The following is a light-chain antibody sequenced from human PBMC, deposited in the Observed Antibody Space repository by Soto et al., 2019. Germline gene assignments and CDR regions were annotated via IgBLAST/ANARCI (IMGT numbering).Light chain of an antibody. CDR3: QQYDNLYT. CDR1: HDISNY. Sequence: DIQMTQSPSSLSASVGDRVTITCQASHDISNYLNWYQQKPGKAPKLLIYDASNLQTGVPSRFSGSGSGTDFTFTIISLQPVDIATYYCQQYDNLYTFGPGTKVDIK. CDR2: DAS. J-gene: IGKJ3*01. V-gene: IGKV1-33*01.